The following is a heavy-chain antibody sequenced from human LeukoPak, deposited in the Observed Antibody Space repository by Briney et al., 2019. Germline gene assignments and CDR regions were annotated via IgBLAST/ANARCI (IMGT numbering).Heavy chain of an antibody. V-gene: IGHV3-21*01. J-gene: IGHJ4*02. CDR3: ARTGTTSGDY. CDR2: ISSTRNFI. D-gene: IGHD1-1*01. CDR1: GFTFSSYT. Sequence: GGSLRLSCAASGFTFSSYTMNWIRQAPGKGLEWVSSISSTRNFIYYPDSLKGRFTISSATDKHSLYLQMNSLRAEDTAVYYCARTGTTSGDYWGQGTLVTVSS.